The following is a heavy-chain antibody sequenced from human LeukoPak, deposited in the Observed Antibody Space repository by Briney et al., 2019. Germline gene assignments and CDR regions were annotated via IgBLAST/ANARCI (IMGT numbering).Heavy chain of an antibody. CDR2: IKSKTDGGTT. Sequence: SWVRQAPGKGLEWVGRIKSKTDGGTTDYAAPVKGRFTISRDDSKNTLYLQMNSLKTEDTAVYYCTTDASVMITFGGVIVFVDYWGQGTLVTVSS. CDR3: TTDASVMITFGGVIVFVDY. D-gene: IGHD3-16*02. V-gene: IGHV3-15*01. J-gene: IGHJ4*02.